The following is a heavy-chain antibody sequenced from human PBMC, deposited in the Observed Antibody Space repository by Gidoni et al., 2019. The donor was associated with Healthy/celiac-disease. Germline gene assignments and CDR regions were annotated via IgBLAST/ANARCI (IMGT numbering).Heavy chain of an antibody. J-gene: IGHJ6*03. CDR3: ARAHPYYDSSLDMDV. V-gene: IGHV3-21*01. CDR1: GFTFSSYS. D-gene: IGHD3-22*01. Sequence: EVQLVESGGGLVKPGGSLRLSCAASGFTFSSYSMNWVRQAPGKGLEWVSSISSSSSYIYYADSVKGRFTISRDNAKNSLYLQMNSLRAEDTAVYYCARAHPYYDSSLDMDVWGKGTTVTVSS. CDR2: ISSSSSYI.